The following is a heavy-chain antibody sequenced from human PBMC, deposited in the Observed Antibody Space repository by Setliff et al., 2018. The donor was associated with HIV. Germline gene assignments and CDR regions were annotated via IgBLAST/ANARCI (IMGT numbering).Heavy chain of an antibody. Sequence: GGSLRLSCAASGFTFSSYAMTWVRQAPGKGLEWVSSITGSGDSTYYANSVKGRFTISRDSSKNTLSLQMSSLRAEDTALYYCAKAQKDLMTTMIITGYYFDYWGQGTLVTVSS. CDR2: ITGSGDST. CDR3: AKAQKDLMTTMIITGYYFDY. CDR1: GFTFSSYA. J-gene: IGHJ4*02. V-gene: IGHV3-23*01. D-gene: IGHD4-17*01.